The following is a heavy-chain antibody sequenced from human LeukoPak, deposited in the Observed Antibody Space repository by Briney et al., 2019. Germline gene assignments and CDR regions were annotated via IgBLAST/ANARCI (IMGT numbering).Heavy chain of an antibody. CDR3: AKDPGYYDSSGYYYVSYFDY. D-gene: IGHD3-22*01. J-gene: IGHJ4*02. CDR1: GFTVSSNY. Sequence: PGGSLRLSCAASGFTVSSNYMSWVRQAPGKGLEWVSVIYSGGSTYYADSVKGRFTISRDNSKNTLYLQMNSLRAEDTAVYYCAKDPGYYDSSGYYYVSYFDYWGQGTLVTVSS. V-gene: IGHV3-53*01. CDR2: IYSGGST.